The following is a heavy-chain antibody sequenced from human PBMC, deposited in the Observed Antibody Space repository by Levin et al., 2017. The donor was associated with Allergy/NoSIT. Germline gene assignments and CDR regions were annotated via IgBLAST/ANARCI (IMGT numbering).Heavy chain of an antibody. J-gene: IGHJ4*02. CDR1: GYSFTSYW. V-gene: IGHV5-51*01. CDR2: IYPGDSDT. Sequence: GGSLRLSCKGSGYSFTSYWIGWVRQMPGKGLEWMGIIYPGDSDTRYSPSFQGQVTISADKSISTAYLQWSSLKASDTAMDDCARPGYYGSGDFDYWGQGTLVTVSS. CDR3: ARPGYYGSGDFDY. D-gene: IGHD3-10*01.